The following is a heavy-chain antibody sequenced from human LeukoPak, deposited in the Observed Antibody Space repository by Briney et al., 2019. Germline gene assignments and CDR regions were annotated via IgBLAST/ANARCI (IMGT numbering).Heavy chain of an antibody. CDR3: ATGVVVVPAAIAVLFDY. CDR2: IDPEDGET. V-gene: IGHV1-24*01. CDR1: GYTLTELS. J-gene: IGHJ4*02. D-gene: IGHD2-2*01. Sequence: ASVKVSCEVSGYTLTELSMHWVRQAPGKGLEWMGGIDPEDGETIYAQKFQGRVTMTEDTSTDTAYMELSSLRSEDTAVYYCATGVVVVPAAIAVLFDYWGQGTLVTVSS.